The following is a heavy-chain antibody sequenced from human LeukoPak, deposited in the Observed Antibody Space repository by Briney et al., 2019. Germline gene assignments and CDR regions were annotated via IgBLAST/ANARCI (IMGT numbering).Heavy chain of an antibody. CDR1: GGSISSSSYY. CDR2: IYTSGST. D-gene: IGHD6-19*01. CDR3: ARVAVAGTFDY. V-gene: IGHV4-61*02. J-gene: IGHJ4*02. Sequence: SETLSLTSTVSGGSISSSSYYWGWIRQPAGKGLEWIGRIYTSGSTNYNPSLKSRVTMSVDTSKNQFSLKLSSVTAADTAVYYCARVAVAGTFDYWGQGTLVTVPS.